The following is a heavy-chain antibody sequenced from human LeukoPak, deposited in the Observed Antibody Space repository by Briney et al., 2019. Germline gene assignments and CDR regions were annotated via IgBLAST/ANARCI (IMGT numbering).Heavy chain of an antibody. CDR3: VKDLGRYRNNCFDY. CDR2: LYSDGST. Sequence: GGSLRLSCAGPAFTVSSNYMSWVRQAPGKGLEWVSVLYSDGSTYYADSVKGRFTISRDNSKNTLYLQMNSLRAEDTAVYYCVKDLGRYRNNCFDYWGQGTLVTVSS. CDR1: AFTVSSNY. D-gene: IGHD1-26*01. J-gene: IGHJ4*02. V-gene: IGHV3-66*02.